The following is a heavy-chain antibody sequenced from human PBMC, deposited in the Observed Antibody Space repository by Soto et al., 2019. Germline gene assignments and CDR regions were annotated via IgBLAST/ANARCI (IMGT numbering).Heavy chain of an antibody. V-gene: IGHV3-48*03. CDR2: IHMSGSPI. CDR3: ARGDCSSSCYIGY. J-gene: IGHJ4*02. CDR1: GFTFSSYE. D-gene: IGHD2-2*01. Sequence: GSLRLSCVTSGFTFSSYEMNWVRQAPGKGLEWLSYIHMSGSPIYYADSVRGRFTISRDNAKGPLYLQMNSLRVEDTAVYYCARGDCSSSCYIGYWGQGALVTVSS.